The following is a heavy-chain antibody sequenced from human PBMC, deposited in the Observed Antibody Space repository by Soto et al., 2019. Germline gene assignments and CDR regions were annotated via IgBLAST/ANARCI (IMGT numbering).Heavy chain of an antibody. Sequence: QVQLVQSGAEVKKPGASVKVSCKASGYTFTSYGISWVRQAPGQGLEWIGWISAYNGNTNYAQKLQGRVTMTTDTSTSTAYMELRSLRSDDTAVYYCVAGYYDSSGYKGRTLDYWGQGTLVTVSS. CDR1: GYTFTSYG. J-gene: IGHJ4*02. D-gene: IGHD3-22*01. CDR3: VAGYYDSSGYKGRTLDY. V-gene: IGHV1-18*01. CDR2: ISAYNGNT.